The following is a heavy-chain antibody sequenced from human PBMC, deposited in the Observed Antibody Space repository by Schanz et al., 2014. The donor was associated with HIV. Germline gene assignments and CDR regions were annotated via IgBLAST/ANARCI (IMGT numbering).Heavy chain of an antibody. V-gene: IGHV3-21*01. CDR2: INNRANSI. CDR3: ARDPYCRTTSCYSTAFDL. D-gene: IGHD2-2*01. J-gene: IGHJ3*01. CDR1: GFTFSDYS. Sequence: EVHLVESGGGLVKPGGSLRLSCTASGFTFSDYSMNWVRQTPGKGLEWVSFINNRANSIFYADSVRGRFTVSRDNAKKFLYLQMDSLRAEDTALYYCARDPYCRTTSCYSTAFDLWGQGTLVTVSS.